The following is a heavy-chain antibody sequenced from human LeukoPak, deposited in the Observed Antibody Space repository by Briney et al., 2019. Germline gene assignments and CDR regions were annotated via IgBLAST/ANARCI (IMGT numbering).Heavy chain of an antibody. J-gene: IGHJ6*02. D-gene: IGHD4-11*01. V-gene: IGHV4-59*01. Sequence: SETLSLTCTVSGGSISSYYWSWIRQPPGKGLEWIGYIYYSGSTNYNPSLKSRVTISVDTSKNQFSLKLSSVTAADTAVYYCARAGYSNYWNYYYYGMDVWGQGTTVTVSS. CDR1: GGSISSYY. CDR3: ARAGYSNYWNYYYYGMDV. CDR2: IYYSGST.